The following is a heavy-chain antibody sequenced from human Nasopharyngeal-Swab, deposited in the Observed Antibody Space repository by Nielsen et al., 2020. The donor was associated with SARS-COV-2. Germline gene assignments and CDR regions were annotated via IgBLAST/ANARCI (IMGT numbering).Heavy chain of an antibody. CDR2: ISGSGGST. Sequence: LSLTCAASGFTFSSYEMNWVRQAPGKGLEWVSAISGSGGSTYYADSVKGRFTISRDNSKNTLYLQMNSLRAEDTAVYYCAKYLSGYWGQGTLVTVSS. D-gene: IGHD6-19*01. CDR3: AKYLSGY. V-gene: IGHV3-23*01. CDR1: GFTFSSYE. J-gene: IGHJ4*02.